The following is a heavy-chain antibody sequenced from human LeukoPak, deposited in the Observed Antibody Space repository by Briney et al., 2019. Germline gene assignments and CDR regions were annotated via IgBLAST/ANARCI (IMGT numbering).Heavy chain of an antibody. Sequence: PGRSLRLSCAASGLTFSSYGMHWVRQAPGKGLEWEAVISYDGSNKYYADSVKGRFTISRDNSKNTLYLQMNSLRAEDTAVYYCAKEPQYYYDSSGYHLGFDYWGQGTLVTVSS. CDR2: ISYDGSNK. CDR3: AKEPQYYYDSSGYHLGFDY. J-gene: IGHJ4*02. D-gene: IGHD3-22*01. CDR1: GLTFSSYG. V-gene: IGHV3-30*18.